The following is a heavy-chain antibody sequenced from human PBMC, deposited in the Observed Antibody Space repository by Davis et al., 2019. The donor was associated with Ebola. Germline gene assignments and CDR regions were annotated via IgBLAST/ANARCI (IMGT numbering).Heavy chain of an antibody. Sequence: GESLKISCVASGFTLNNAWMSWVRQAPGKGLEWVANIKQDGSEKYYVDSVKGRFTISRDNAKNSLYLQMNSLRAEDTAVYYCARVGVAVAAPHWYFDLWGRGTLVTVSS. CDR3: ARVGVAVAAPHWYFDL. V-gene: IGHV3-7*01. CDR1: GFTLNNAW. CDR2: IKQDGSEK. D-gene: IGHD6-19*01. J-gene: IGHJ2*01.